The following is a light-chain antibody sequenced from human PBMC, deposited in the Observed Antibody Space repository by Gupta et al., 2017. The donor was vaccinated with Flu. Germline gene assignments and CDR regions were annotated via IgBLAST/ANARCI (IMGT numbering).Light chain of an antibody. V-gene: IGKV3-20*01. CDR1: QSVSSSY. CDR2: GAS. Sequence: EIVLTQSPGTLSLSPGERATLSCRASQSVSSSYLAWYQQKPGQAPRLLIYGASSRATGIPERFSGSGSGTDFTLTISSLEPEDFAGYYCQQYGSYPRTFGQGTKVEIK. CDR3: QQYGSYPRT. J-gene: IGKJ1*01.